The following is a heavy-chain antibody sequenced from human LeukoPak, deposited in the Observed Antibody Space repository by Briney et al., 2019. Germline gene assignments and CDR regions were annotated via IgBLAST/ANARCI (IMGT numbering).Heavy chain of an antibody. J-gene: IGHJ4*02. CDR2: INTDGTVT. V-gene: IGHV3-74*01. CDR3: ATKQWLAPPPDS. D-gene: IGHD6-19*01. CDR1: GFSFSKYW. Sequence: PGGSLRLSCAASGFSFSKYWMLWVRQAPGKGLESVSRINTDGTVTTYTASVKGRFTVSRDNDDNTLVLQMNSVRDEDTAVYYCATKQWLAPPPDSWGEGTPVTVSS.